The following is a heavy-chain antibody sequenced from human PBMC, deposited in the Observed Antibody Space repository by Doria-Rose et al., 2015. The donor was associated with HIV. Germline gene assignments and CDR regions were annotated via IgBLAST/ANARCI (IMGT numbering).Heavy chain of an antibody. CDR3: ARQRGLDAFDV. J-gene: IGHJ3*01. V-gene: IGHV4-34*01. CDR1: GESFSGYY. Sequence: QVQLQQWGAGVLKPSETRSLTCAVYGESFSGYYWSWIRQPPGKGLEWIAEINHSGTTKYNPSLKSRVPISVDTSKNQFSLNLTSVTAADTAVYYCARQRGLDAFDVWGQGTMLTVSS. CDR2: INHSGTT.